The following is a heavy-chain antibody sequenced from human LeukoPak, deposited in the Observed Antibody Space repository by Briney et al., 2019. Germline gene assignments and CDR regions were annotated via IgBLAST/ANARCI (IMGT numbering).Heavy chain of an antibody. D-gene: IGHD4-17*01. CDR1: GFTFTTYA. Sequence: GSLRLSCAASGFTFTTYAMTWVRQAPGKGLEWVSGITASGPTTYYADSVKGRFTFSRDNSKNTLYLQMNSLRAEDTAVYYCAKDADDYVSYFDYWGQGTLVTVSS. J-gene: IGHJ4*02. CDR3: AKDADDYVSYFDY. V-gene: IGHV3-23*01. CDR2: ITASGPTT.